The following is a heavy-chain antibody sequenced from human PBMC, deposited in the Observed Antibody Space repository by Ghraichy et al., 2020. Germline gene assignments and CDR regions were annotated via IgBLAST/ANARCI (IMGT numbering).Heavy chain of an antibody. CDR1: GGSISSYY. Sequence: SETLSLTCTVSGGSISSYYWSWIRQPPGKGLEWIGYIYTSGSTNYNPSLKSRVTISVDTSKNQFSLKLSSVTAADTAVYYCARHHFDDIAAAGRNWFDPWGQGTLVTVSS. CDR3: ARHHFDDIAAAGRNWFDP. J-gene: IGHJ5*02. CDR2: IYTSGST. D-gene: IGHD6-13*01. V-gene: IGHV4-4*09.